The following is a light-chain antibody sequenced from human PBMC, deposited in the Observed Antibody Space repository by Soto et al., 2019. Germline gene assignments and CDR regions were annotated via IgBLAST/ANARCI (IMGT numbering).Light chain of an antibody. CDR3: AAWDDSLTGPAV. J-gene: IGLJ2*01. V-gene: IGLV1-44*01. Sequence: QAVVTQPPSASGTPGQRVTISCSGSSSNIGSYAINWYQQLPGTAPKLLIYSNDQRPSGVPDRFSGSKSGTSASLAIGGLQSEDEADYYCAAWDDSLTGPAVFGGGTKLTVL. CDR1: SSNIGSYA. CDR2: SND.